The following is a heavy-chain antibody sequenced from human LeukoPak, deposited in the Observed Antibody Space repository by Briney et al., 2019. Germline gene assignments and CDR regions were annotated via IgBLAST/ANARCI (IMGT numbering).Heavy chain of an antibody. CDR3: AKEGIMDYFDY. J-gene: IGHJ4*02. V-gene: IGHV3-23*01. D-gene: IGHD3-16*01. CDR1: GFIFDDYS. Sequence: SGRSLRLSCAASGFIFDDYSMHWVRQGPEKGLEWVSAISGSGGSTYYADSVKGRFTISRDNSKNTLYLQMNSLRAEDTAVYYCAKEGIMDYFDYWGQGTLVTVSS. CDR2: ISGSGGST.